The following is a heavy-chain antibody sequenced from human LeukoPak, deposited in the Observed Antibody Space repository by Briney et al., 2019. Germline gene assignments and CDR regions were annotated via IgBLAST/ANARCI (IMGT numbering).Heavy chain of an antibody. Sequence: GGSLRLSCAASGFTFSGYARTWVRQAPGKGLEWVSGISGSGGSTYYADSVKGRFTISRDNSKNTLYLQMTSLRAEDTAVYYCAKSTTGSSGYYAVDYWGQGTLVTVSS. CDR3: AKSTTGSSGYYAVDY. CDR1: GFTFSGYA. D-gene: IGHD3-22*01. J-gene: IGHJ4*02. CDR2: ISGSGGST. V-gene: IGHV3-23*01.